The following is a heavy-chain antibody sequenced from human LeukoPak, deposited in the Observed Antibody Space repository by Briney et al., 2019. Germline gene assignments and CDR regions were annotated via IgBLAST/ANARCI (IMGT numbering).Heavy chain of an antibody. CDR2: IYDSGSA. CDR3: ARDSSGWYGQIDY. J-gene: IGHJ4*02. V-gene: IGHV4-59*01. Sequence: PSETLSLTCTVSDGSISSYYWSWIRQPPGKGLEWIGYIYDSGSANYNPSLKSRVTISVDTSKNQFSLKLRSVTAADTAVYYCARDSSGWYGQIDYWGQGTLVTVSS. D-gene: IGHD6-19*01. CDR1: DGSISSYY.